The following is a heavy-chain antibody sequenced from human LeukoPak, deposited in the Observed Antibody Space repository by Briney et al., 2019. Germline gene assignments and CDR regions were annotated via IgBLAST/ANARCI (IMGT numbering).Heavy chain of an antibody. D-gene: IGHD5-12*01. CDR2: MNPNSGNT. J-gene: IGHJ4*02. Sequence: ASVKVSCKASGYTFTSYDINWVRQATGQGLEWMGWMNPNSGNTGYAQKFQGRVTITRNTSISTAYMELSSLRAEDTAFYYCAINGGGDSGYGNFDYWGQGTLVTVSS. CDR1: GYTFTSYD. CDR3: AINGGGDSGYGNFDY. V-gene: IGHV1-8*03.